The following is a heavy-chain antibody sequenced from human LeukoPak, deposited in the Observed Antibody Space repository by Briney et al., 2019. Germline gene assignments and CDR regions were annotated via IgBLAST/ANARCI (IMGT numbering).Heavy chain of an antibody. J-gene: IGHJ4*02. CDR3: ARTAARRFDY. CDR2: IIPIFGTA. D-gene: IGHD6-6*01. Sequence: GASVKVSCKASGGTFSSYAISWVRQAPGQGLEWMGGIIPIFGTANYAQKFQGRVTMTRDTSTSTVYMELSSLRSDDTAVYYCARTAARRFDYWGQGTLVTVSS. CDR1: GGTFSSYA. V-gene: IGHV1-69*05.